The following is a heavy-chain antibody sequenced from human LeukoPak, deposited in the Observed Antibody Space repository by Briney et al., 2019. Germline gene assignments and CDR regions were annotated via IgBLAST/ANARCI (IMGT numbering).Heavy chain of an antibody. V-gene: IGHV3-53*04. CDR2: IYSGGST. D-gene: IGHD3-22*01. J-gene: IGHJ3*02. Sequence: GGSLRLSCAASGCTVSSNYMSWVRQAPGKGLEWLSVIYSGGSTSSADYVKARFTPSTHNSKTTLYLQMNSLRAEYTAVYYCARGPTYSYDSSRNAFYIWGQGTMVTVSS. CDR3: ARGPTYSYDSSRNAFYI. CDR1: GCTVSSNY.